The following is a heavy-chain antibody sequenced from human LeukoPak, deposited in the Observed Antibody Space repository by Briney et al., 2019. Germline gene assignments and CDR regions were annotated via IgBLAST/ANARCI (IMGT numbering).Heavy chain of an antibody. CDR2: ISTGGTTI. D-gene: IGHD3-22*01. J-gene: IGHJ6*02. V-gene: IGHV3-11*01. CDR1: GFTFSDYY. Sequence: GGSLRLSCAASGFTFSDYYMSWIRQAPGKGLEWVSDISTGGTTIYYADSVKGRFAISRDNAKASLYLQINSLTAEDTAVYYCVRTTYCNDTSGYYIPGGMDVWGQGTTVTVTS. CDR3: VRTTYCNDTSGYYIPGGMDV.